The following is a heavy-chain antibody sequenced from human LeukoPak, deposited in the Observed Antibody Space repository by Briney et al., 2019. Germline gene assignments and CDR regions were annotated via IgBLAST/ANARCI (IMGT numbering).Heavy chain of an antibody. CDR2: ISAYNGNT. D-gene: IGHD3-22*01. CDR1: GYTFTSYG. CDR3: ARVGTMIVAYPLSP. Sequence: GASVKVSCKASGYTFTSYGISWVRQAPGQGLEWMGWISAYNGNTNYAQKLQGRVTMTTDTSTSTAYMELRSLRSDDTAVYYCARVGTMIVAYPLSPWGQGTLVTVSS. V-gene: IGHV1-18*01. J-gene: IGHJ5*02.